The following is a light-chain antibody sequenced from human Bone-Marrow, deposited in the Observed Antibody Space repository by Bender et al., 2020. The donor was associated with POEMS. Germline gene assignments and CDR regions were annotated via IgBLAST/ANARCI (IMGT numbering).Light chain of an antibody. J-gene: IGLJ2*01. CDR2: EVN. CDR1: SSDVGGYNY. Sequence: QSALTQPPSASGSPGQSVTISCTGTSSDVGGYNYVSWYQQHPGKAPKLMIYEVNKRPSGVPDRFSGSKSGNTASLTVSGLQAEDEADYYCSSYADNNRDFGGGTKLTVL. V-gene: IGLV2-8*01. CDR3: SSYADNNRD.